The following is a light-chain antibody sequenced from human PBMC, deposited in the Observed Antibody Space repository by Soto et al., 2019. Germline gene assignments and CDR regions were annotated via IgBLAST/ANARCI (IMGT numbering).Light chain of an antibody. CDR1: QSVDIN. V-gene: IGKV3-15*01. CDR3: QQYNNWPPGWT. Sequence: EVVMTQSPATLSVSPGERATLSCRASQSVDINLAWYQKKAGQAPRLLIYGASTRATGISARFSGSGSGTEFTLTISSLQSEDFAVYYCQQYNNWPPGWTFGQGTKVDIK. CDR2: GAS. J-gene: IGKJ1*01.